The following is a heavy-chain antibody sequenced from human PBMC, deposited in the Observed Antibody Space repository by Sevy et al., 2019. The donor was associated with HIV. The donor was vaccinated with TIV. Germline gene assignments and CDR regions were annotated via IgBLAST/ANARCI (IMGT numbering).Heavy chain of an antibody. Sequence: GGSLRRSCAASGFTFSSYPMRWVRQAPGKGLEWASAIGTSGSPTYYAGPVKGRFTISRDNSSNTLYLQMRSLRAEDTAIYYCTKIDGTYKYFDSWGQGTLVTVSS. J-gene: IGHJ4*02. CDR1: GFTFSSYP. CDR3: TKIDGTYKYFDS. D-gene: IGHD3-10*01. V-gene: IGHV3-23*01. CDR2: IGTSGSPT.